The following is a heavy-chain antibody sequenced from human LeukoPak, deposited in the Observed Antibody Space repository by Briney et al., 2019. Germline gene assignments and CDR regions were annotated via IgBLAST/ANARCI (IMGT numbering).Heavy chain of an antibody. Sequence: SQTLSLTCTVSGGSISSGDYYWTWIRHRPGKGLEWIGNIYYSGSTSYNPSLKSRVTISVDKSKNQFSLKLSSVTAADTAVYYCASLYYGSSGYDRTFDHWGQGTLVTVSS. CDR1: GGSISSGDYY. CDR3: ASLYYGSSGYDRTFDH. V-gene: IGHV4-31*03. CDR2: IYYSGST. J-gene: IGHJ4*02. D-gene: IGHD3-22*01.